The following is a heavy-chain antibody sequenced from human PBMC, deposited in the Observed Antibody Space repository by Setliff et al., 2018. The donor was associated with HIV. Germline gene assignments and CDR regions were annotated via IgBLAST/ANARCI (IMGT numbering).Heavy chain of an antibody. CDR2: IYTSGST. Sequence: SETLSLTCTVSGGSISSYYWSWIRQPAGKGLEWIGRIYTSGSTNYNPSLKSRVTMPVDTSKTQFSLNLTSVTAADTAVYYCARDLYYGSGSYRDYYYYMDVWGKGTTVTVSS. D-gene: IGHD3-10*01. J-gene: IGHJ6*03. V-gene: IGHV4-4*07. CDR1: GGSISSYY. CDR3: ARDLYYGSGSYRDYYYYMDV.